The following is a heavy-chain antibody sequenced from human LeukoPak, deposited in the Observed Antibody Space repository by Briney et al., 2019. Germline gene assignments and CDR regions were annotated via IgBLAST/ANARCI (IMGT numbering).Heavy chain of an antibody. CDR3: AKEGLRLGELSSSPFDY. D-gene: IGHD3-16*02. Sequence: QAGGSLRLSCAASGFTFSSYAMSWVRQAPGKGLEWVSAISGSGGSTYYADSVKGRFTISRDNSKNTLYLQMNSLRAEDTAVYYCAKEGLRLGELSSSPFDYWGQGTLVTVSS. CDR2: ISGSGGST. J-gene: IGHJ4*02. CDR1: GFTFSSYA. V-gene: IGHV3-23*01.